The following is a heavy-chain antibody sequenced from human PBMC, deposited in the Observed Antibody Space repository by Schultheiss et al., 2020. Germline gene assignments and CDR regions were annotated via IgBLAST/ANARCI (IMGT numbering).Heavy chain of an antibody. CDR1: GGSISSSSYY. J-gene: IGHJ6*04. CDR3: AREGPHGMDV. CDR2: IYHSGST. Sequence: SETLSLTCTVPGGSISSSSYYWGWIRQPPGKGLEWIGSIYHSGSTYYNPSLKSRVTISVDTSKNQFSLKLSSVTAADTAVYYCAREGPHGMDVWGKGTTVNVSS. V-gene: IGHV4-39*07.